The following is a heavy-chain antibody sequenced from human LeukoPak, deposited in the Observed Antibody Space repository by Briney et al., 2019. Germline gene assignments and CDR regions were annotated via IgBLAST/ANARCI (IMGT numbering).Heavy chain of an antibody. D-gene: IGHD6-13*01. V-gene: IGHV3-43*01. CDR2: ISWNGVTT. J-gene: IGHJ4*02. CDR3: AASDGEQQLAL. CDR1: GFTFSDYG. Sequence: GGSLRLSCGASGFTFSDYGMLWVRQVPERGLEWVSLISWNGVTTYYRDSVKGRFTISRDDSKNSLYLQMNSLTSEDSALYYCAASDGEQQLALWGQGTLVTVSS.